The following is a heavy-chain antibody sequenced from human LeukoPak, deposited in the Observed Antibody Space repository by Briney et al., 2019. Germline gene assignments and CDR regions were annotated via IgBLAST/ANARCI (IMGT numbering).Heavy chain of an antibody. V-gene: IGHV3-48*03. CDR1: GFTFSSYE. CDR3: ARGPFFGAYYYDSSGYHYFDY. Sequence: PGGSLRLSCAASGFTFSSYEMNWVRQAPGKGLEWVSYISSSGSTIYYADSVKGRFTISRDNAKNSLYLQMNSLRAEDTAVYYCARGPFFGAYYYDSSGYHYFDYWGQGTLVTVSS. CDR2: ISSSGSTI. J-gene: IGHJ4*02. D-gene: IGHD3-22*01.